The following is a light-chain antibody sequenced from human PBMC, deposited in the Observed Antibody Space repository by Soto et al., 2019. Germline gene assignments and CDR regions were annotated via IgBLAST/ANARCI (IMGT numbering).Light chain of an antibody. CDR2: ATS. J-gene: IGKJ1*01. V-gene: IGKV1-39*01. CDR3: QQSYTYPRT. CDR1: QSVNSY. Sequence: DLQMTQSPSSLSASVGDRVTITCRTSQSVNSYLNWYQQKPGKAPTLLIYATSSLPSGVPSRFSGSGSGTDFTLTISTLQPEDFATYYCQQSYTYPRTFGQGTKVDIK.